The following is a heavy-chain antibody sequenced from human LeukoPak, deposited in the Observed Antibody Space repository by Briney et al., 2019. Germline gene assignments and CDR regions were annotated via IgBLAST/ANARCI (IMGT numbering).Heavy chain of an antibody. D-gene: IGHD1-26*01. J-gene: IGHJ4*02. V-gene: IGHV3-21*01. CDR2: ISSSSSYI. Sequence: GGSLRLSCAASGFTFSSYSMNWVRQAPGKGLEWVSSISSSSSYIYYADSVKGRFTISRDSAKNSLYLQMNSLRAEDTAVYYCARDLVGATDYWGQGTLVTVSS. CDR3: ARDLVGATDY. CDR1: GFTFSSYS.